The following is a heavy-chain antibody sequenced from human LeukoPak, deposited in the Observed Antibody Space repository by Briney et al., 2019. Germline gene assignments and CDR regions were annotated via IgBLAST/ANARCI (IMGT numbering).Heavy chain of an antibody. Sequence: ASVKVSCKASGYTFTSYDINWVRQATGQGLEWMGWVNPNSGNTGYAQKFQGRVTMTTNTSISTAYMELSSLRSEDTAVYYCARDSYGLGDTFDIWGQGTMVTVSS. CDR3: ARDSYGLGDTFDI. CDR1: GYTFTSYD. CDR2: VNPNSGNT. D-gene: IGHD5-18*01. V-gene: IGHV1-8*01. J-gene: IGHJ3*02.